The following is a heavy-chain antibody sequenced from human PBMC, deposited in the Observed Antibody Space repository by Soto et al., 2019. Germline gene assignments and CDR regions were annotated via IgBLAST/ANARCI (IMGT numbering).Heavy chain of an antibody. CDR1: GFMFSNFA. CDR2: TRSNGEHT. J-gene: IGHJ6*02. Sequence: PVGSLRLSCAVSGFMFSNFAMTWVRQAPGKGLEWVSTTRSNGEHTYYADSVKGRFTVSRDNSKNTLFLEMSSLRAEDTAIYYCAKDSKSVSVSAARVYGMDVWGQGTTVTV. CDR3: AKDSKSVSVSAARVYGMDV. D-gene: IGHD2-2*01. V-gene: IGHV3-23*01.